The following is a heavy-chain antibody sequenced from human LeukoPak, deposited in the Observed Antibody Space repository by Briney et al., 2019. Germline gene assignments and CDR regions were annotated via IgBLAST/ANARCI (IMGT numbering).Heavy chain of an antibody. CDR3: ARGVGQLWLFFELDY. CDR1: GFTFDDYA. D-gene: IGHD5-18*01. J-gene: IGHJ4*02. V-gene: IGHV3-30-3*01. Sequence: PGRSLRLSCAASGFTFDDYAMHWVRQAPGKGLEWVAVISYDGSNKYYADSVKGRFTISRDNSKNTLYLQMNSLRAEDTAVYYCARGVGQLWLFFELDYWGQGTLVTVSS. CDR2: ISYDGSNK.